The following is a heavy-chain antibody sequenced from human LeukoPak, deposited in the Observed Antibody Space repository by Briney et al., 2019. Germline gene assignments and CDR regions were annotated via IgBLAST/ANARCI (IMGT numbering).Heavy chain of an antibody. CDR1: GGSISSGSYY. CDR3: ARETGYCSSTSCYNHDAFDI. Sequence: SETLSLTCTVSGGSISSGSYYWSWIRQPAGKGLEWIGRIYTSGSTNYNPSLKSRVTISVDTSRNQFSLKLSSVTAADTAVYYCARETGYCSSTSCYNHDAFDIWGQGTMVTVSS. CDR2: IYTSGST. V-gene: IGHV4-61*02. D-gene: IGHD2-2*02. J-gene: IGHJ3*02.